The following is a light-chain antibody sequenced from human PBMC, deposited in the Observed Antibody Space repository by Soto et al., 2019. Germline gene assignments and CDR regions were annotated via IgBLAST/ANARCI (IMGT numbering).Light chain of an antibody. CDR1: QSVSSSY. CDR3: QQLNKWPLT. CDR2: GAS. Sequence: DIVLTQSPVTLSLSPGERATLSCRASQSVSSSYLAWYQQKPGQAPRLLIYGASSRATGIPARFSGSGYGTDFTLSISGLQSADCAVYYCQQLNKWPLTFGGGTKVDI. V-gene: IGKV3D-20*02. J-gene: IGKJ4*01.